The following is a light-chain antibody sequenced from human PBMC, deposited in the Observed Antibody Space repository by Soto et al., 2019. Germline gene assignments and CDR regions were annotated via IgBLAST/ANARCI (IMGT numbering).Light chain of an antibody. CDR1: QSVNSN. J-gene: IGKJ1*01. Sequence: EIVMTQSPAILSVSPGERATLSCRASQSVNSNVAWYQQKPGQAPRLLIYGASTRATAITARFSGSGSGTEFTLTISSLQSEDFAVYYCQKYNNWPRTFGQGTKVEI. CDR2: GAS. CDR3: QKYNNWPRT. V-gene: IGKV3-15*01.